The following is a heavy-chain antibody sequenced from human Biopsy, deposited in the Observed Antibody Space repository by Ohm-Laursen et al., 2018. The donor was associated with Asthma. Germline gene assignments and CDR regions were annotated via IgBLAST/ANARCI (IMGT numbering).Heavy chain of an antibody. CDR2: GGSYYDGGLK. Sequence: SLRLSCSAPGFTFRSYAMHWVRQTPGKGLEWVAVGGSYYDGGLKYYADSVNGRFTVSRDDSKNTLYLQMNSLRSDDTAVYYCARDVMEWYLPAFDFWGQGTLVTVSS. D-gene: IGHD3-3*01. V-gene: IGHV3-30-3*01. CDR1: GFTFRSYA. J-gene: IGHJ4*02. CDR3: ARDVMEWYLPAFDF.